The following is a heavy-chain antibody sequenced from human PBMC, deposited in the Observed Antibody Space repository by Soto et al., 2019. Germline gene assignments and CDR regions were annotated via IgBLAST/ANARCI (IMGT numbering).Heavy chain of an antibody. V-gene: IGHV1-18*01. CDR2: ISAYNGNT. Sequence: ASVKVSCKASGYTFTSYGISWVRQAPGQGLEWMGWISAYNGNTNYAQKLQGRVTMTTDTSTSTAYMELRSLRSDDTAVYYCARDRSLTMVRGVILFGYWGQGTLVTV. CDR1: GYTFTSYG. CDR3: ARDRSLTMVRGVILFGY. D-gene: IGHD3-10*01. J-gene: IGHJ4*02.